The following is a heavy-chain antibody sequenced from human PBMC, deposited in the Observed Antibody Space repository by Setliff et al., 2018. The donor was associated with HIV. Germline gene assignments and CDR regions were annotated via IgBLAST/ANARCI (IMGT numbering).Heavy chain of an antibody. V-gene: IGHV3-23*03. CDR3: AKLPHSSAWYSPFYYFEY. CDR1: EFTFSSYA. Sequence: GGSLRLSCATSEFTFSSYAMGWVRQAPERGLEWVSVIQSDGSRTSYSDSVRGRFTISRDNSKNTPFLEMSSLSADDTAIYYCAKLPHSSAWYSPFYYFEYWGQGTLVTVSS. CDR2: IQSDGSRT. D-gene: IGHD6-19*01. J-gene: IGHJ4*02.